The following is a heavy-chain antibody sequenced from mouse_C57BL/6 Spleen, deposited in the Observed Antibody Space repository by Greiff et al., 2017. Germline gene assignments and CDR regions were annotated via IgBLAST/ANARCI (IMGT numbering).Heavy chain of an antibody. CDR2: INPSNGGT. Sequence: VQLQQPGTELVKPGASVKLSCKASGYTFTSYWMHWVKQRPGQGLEWIGNINPSNGGTNYNEKFKSKATLTVDKSSSTAYMQLSSLTSEDSAVYYCAREDSNYVWYYEGWGTGTTVTVSS. CDR3: AREDSNYVWYYEG. D-gene: IGHD2-5*01. J-gene: IGHJ1*03. CDR1: GYTFTSYW. V-gene: IGHV1-53*01.